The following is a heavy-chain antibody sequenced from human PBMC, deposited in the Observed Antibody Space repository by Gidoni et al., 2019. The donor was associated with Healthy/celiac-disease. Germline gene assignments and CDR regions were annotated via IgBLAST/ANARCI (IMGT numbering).Heavy chain of an antibody. Sequence: EVQLVESGGGLVKPGGSLRLSCAASGFTFSSYSMNWVRQAPGKGLEWVSSISSSSSYIYYADSVKGRFTIYRDNAKNSLYLQMNSLRAEDTAVYYCARVHAEIRWEDYYYGMDVWGQGTTVTVSS. D-gene: IGHD1-26*01. CDR1: GFTFSSYS. V-gene: IGHV3-21*01. CDR3: ARVHAEIRWEDYYYGMDV. J-gene: IGHJ6*02. CDR2: ISSSSSYI.